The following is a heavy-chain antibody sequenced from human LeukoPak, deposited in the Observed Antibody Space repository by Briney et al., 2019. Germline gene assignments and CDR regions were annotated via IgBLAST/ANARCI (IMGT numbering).Heavy chain of an antibody. CDR1: GFTFSTYA. J-gene: IGHJ1*01. V-gene: IGHV3-30-3*01. Sequence: PGRSLRLSCAASGFTFSTYAMHWVRQAPGEGLEWVAVISYDGSKKYYADSVRGRFTISRDNSKNTVYMQMNSLRAEDTAVYYCARVAYFQHWGQGTLVTVSS. CDR2: ISYDGSKK. CDR3: ARVAYFQH.